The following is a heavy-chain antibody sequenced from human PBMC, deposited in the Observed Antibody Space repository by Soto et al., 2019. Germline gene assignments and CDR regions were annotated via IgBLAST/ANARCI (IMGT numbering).Heavy chain of an antibody. CDR1: GGTFNTYT. V-gene: IGHV1-69*02. CDR2: IIPMLTVT. CDR3: SIGSWSAETFDI. Sequence: QVHLVQSGAEVKTPGSSVKVSCKAAGGTFNTYTLIWVRQAPGHGLEWMGRIIPMLTVTNSEQKFQGRVTSTADKATGTAFMELTSLRSDDTAIYYCSIGSWSAETFDIWGQGTMVTVSS. D-gene: IGHD2-2*01. J-gene: IGHJ3*02.